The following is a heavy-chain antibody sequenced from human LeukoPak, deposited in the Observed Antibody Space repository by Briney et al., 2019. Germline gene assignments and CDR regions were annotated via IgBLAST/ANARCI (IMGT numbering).Heavy chain of an antibody. J-gene: IGHJ4*02. CDR1: GGSISSSSYY. CDR3: TRRSYGSSLVY. D-gene: IGHD6-13*01. V-gene: IGHV4-39*01. Sequence: SETLSLTCTVSGGSISSSSYYWGWIRQPPGKGLEWIGNIYYSGNTYYNSSLKSRVTIFVDMSKNQLSLKLTSVTAADTAVYYCTRRSYGSSLVYWGQGTLVTVSS. CDR2: IYYSGNT.